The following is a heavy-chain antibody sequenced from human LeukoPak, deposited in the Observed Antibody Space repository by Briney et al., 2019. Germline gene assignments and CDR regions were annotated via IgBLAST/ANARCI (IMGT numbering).Heavy chain of an antibody. D-gene: IGHD3-22*01. Sequence: GGSLRLSCAASGFTVSSNYMSWVRQAPGKGPEWVSVIYSGGSTYYADSVKGRFTISRDNSKNTLYLQMNSLRAEDTALYYCARAPYYYDSSGYYYYFDYWGQGTLVTVSS. CDR1: GFTVSSNY. V-gene: IGHV3-53*01. J-gene: IGHJ4*02. CDR3: ARAPYYYDSSGYYYYFDY. CDR2: IYSGGST.